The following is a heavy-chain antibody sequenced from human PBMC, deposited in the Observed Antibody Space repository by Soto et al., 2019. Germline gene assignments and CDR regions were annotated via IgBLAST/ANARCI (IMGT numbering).Heavy chain of an antibody. CDR3: ASSRKDYYYYGMDV. Sequence: QVQLVQSGAEVKKPGSSVKVSCKASGGTFSSYAISWVRQAPGQGLEWMGGIIPIFGTPNYAQKFQGRVTINADESTSTAYMELSSLRSEDTAVYDCASSRKDYYYYGMDVWGQGTTVTVSS. CDR1: GGTFSSYA. D-gene: IGHD6-13*01. J-gene: IGHJ6*02. CDR2: IIPIFGTP. V-gene: IGHV1-69*12.